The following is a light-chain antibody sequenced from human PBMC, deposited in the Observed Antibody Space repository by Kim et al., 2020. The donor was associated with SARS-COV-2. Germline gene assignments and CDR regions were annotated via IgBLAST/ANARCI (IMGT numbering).Light chain of an antibody. V-gene: IGKV1-17*01. CDR1: RGIRNH. Sequence: DIQVTQSPSSLSASVGDRVTITCRTSRGIRNHLAWFQQTSGKAPKRLIYATSNLQTGVPSRFSGSGSGTEFTLTISSLQPEDFATYYCLQHNDYPLSFGGGTKVDIK. CDR3: LQHNDYPLS. CDR2: ATS. J-gene: IGKJ4*01.